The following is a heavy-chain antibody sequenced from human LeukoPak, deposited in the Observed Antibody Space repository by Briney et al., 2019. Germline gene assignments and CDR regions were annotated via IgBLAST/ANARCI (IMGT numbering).Heavy chain of an antibody. CDR2: IIPILGIA. Sequence: ASVKVSCKASGGTFSSYAISWVRQAPGQGLEWMGRIIPILGIANYAQKFQGRVTITADKSTSTAYMELSSLRSEDTAVYYCARADGQQLVAGGTLYERYWGQGTLVTVSS. CDR3: ARADGQQLVAGGTLYERY. J-gene: IGHJ4*02. V-gene: IGHV1-69*04. CDR1: GGTFSSYA. D-gene: IGHD6-13*01.